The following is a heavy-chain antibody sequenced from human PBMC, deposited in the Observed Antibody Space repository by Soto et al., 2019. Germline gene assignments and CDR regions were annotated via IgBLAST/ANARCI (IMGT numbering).Heavy chain of an antibody. Sequence: GGSLRLSCAASGFTFSSYWMSWVRQAPGKGLEWVANIKQDGSEKYYVDSVKGRFTISRDNAKNSLYLQMNSLRAEDTAVYYCARDNALFPPSLYYYDSSGYFALDYWGQGTLVTVSS. V-gene: IGHV3-7*05. CDR3: ARDNALFPPSLYYYDSSGYFALDY. D-gene: IGHD3-22*01. CDR1: GFTFSSYW. CDR2: IKQDGSEK. J-gene: IGHJ4*02.